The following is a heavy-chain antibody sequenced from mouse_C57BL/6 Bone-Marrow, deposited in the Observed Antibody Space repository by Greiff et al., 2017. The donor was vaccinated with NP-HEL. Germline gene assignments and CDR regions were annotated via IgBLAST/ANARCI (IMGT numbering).Heavy chain of an antibody. CDR2: IDPENGDT. CDR3: TTPITTVPWYFDV. CDR1: GFNIKDDY. V-gene: IGHV14-4*01. Sequence: EVQLQQSGAELVRPGASVKLSCTASGFNIKDDYMHWVKQRPEQGLEWIGWIDPENGDTEYASKFQGKATITADTSSNTAYLQLSSLTSEDTAVYYCTTPITTVPWYFDVWGTGTTVTVSS. D-gene: IGHD1-1*01. J-gene: IGHJ1*03.